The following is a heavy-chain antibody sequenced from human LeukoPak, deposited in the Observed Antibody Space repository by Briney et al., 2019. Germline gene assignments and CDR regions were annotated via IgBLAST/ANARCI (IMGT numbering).Heavy chain of an antibody. V-gene: IGHV1-2*02. CDR2: INPNSGGT. CDR3: ARVLPSIAAAAPGYYYYMDV. Sequence: ASVKVSCKASGYTFTGYYMHWVRQAPGQGLEWMGWINPNSGGTNYAQKFQGRVTMTRDTSISTAYMELSRLRSDDTAVYYCARVLPSIAAAAPGYYYYMDVWGKGTTVTVSS. CDR1: GYTFTGYY. J-gene: IGHJ6*03. D-gene: IGHD6-13*01.